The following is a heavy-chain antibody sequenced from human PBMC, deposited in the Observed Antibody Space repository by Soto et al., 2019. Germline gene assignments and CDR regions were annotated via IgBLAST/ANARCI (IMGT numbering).Heavy chain of an antibody. J-gene: IGHJ4*02. V-gene: IGHV4-59*12. D-gene: IGHD2-8*02. CDR2: IYSSGST. Sequence: SETLSLTCTVSGGSISSYYWSWIRQPPGKGLEWIGYIYSSGSTNYNPSLKSRVTISVDTSKNQFSLKLTSVTAADTAVYYCARDKITGLFDYWGQGTLVTVSS. CDR3: ARDKITGLFDY. CDR1: GGSISSYY.